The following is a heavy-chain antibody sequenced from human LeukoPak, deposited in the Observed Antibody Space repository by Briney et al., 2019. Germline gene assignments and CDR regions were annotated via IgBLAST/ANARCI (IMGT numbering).Heavy chain of an antibody. J-gene: IGHJ6*03. CDR1: GGSISSSNW. Sequence: PSGTLSLTCAVSGGSISSSNWWSWVRQPPGKGLEWIGEIHHSGSTNYDPSLKSRVTISIDKSKNQFSLKLSSVTAADTAVYYCARAEVTTLAYCGGDCPPDVIYYYMDVWGKGTTVTISS. CDR3: ARAEVTTLAYCGGDCPPDVIYYYMDV. CDR2: IHHSGST. V-gene: IGHV4-4*02. D-gene: IGHD2-21*02.